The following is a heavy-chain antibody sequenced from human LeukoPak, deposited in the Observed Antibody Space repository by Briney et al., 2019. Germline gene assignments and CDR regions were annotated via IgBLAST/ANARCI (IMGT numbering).Heavy chain of an antibody. J-gene: IGHJ4*02. CDR2: ISGSGAST. CDR1: GFTFSAYA. Sequence: LGGSLRLSCAASGFTFSAYAMSWVRQAPGKGLEWVSVISGSGASTYYADSVKGRFTISRDNSKNTVYLQMNSLRAEDTAVYYCAKDRGGGFFVCSYFDNWGQGTLVTVSS. V-gene: IGHV3-23*01. CDR3: AKDRGGGFFVCSYFDN. D-gene: IGHD3-10*02.